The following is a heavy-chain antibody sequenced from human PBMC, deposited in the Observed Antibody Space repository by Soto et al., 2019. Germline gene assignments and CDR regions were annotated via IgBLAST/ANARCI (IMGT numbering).Heavy chain of an antibody. CDR3: AGEKVGTTGIDF. D-gene: IGHD1-26*01. CDR1: GYTFTGYD. J-gene: IGHJ4*02. V-gene: IGHV1-8*01. CDR2: MNPNSGNT. Sequence: QAQLVQSGAEVKKPGASVEVSCKASGYTFTGYDINWVRQATGQGLEWMGWMNPNSGNTGYAQNFQGRVTMTRDNSIAPAYMELTSLRDDDSAVYYCAGEKVGTTGIDFWGQGTLVTVSS.